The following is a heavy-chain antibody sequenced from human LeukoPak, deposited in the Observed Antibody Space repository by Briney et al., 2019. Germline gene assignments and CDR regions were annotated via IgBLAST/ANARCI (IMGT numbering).Heavy chain of an antibody. D-gene: IGHD2-15*01. CDR2: IYYSGST. J-gene: IGHJ4*02. CDR1: GGSISSYY. Sequence: SETLSLTCTVSGGSISSYYWSWIRQPPGKGLEWIGYIYYSGSTNYNPSLKSRVTISVDTSKNQFSLKLSSVTAADTAVYYCARRYCSNGSCYYFDYWGQGTLVTVSS. CDR3: ARRYCSNGSCYYFDY. V-gene: IGHV4-59*08.